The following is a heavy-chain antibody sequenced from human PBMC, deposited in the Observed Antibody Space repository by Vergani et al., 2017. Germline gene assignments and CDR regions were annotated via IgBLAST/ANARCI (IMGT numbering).Heavy chain of an antibody. V-gene: IGHV1-69*01. Sequence: QVQLVQSGAEVKKPGSSVKVSCKASGGTFSSYAISWVRQAPGQGLEWMGGSIPIFGTANYAQKFQGRVTITADEFTSTAYMELSSLRSEDTAVYYCARDRVVVVPAAPGGWFDPWGQGTLVTVSS. CDR1: GGTFSSYA. J-gene: IGHJ5*02. CDR2: SIPIFGTA. CDR3: ARDRVVVVPAAPGGWFDP. D-gene: IGHD2-2*01.